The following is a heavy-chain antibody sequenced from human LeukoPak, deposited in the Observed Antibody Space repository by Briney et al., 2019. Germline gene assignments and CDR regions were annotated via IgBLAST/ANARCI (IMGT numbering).Heavy chain of an antibody. CDR1: GFTFSSYE. V-gene: IGHV3-48*03. Sequence: GGSLRLSCAASGFTFSSYEMNWVRQAPGKGLEWVSYISSSGSTIYYADSVKGRFTISRDNAKNSLYLQMNSLRAEDTAVYYCAREVRYCSGGRCYSDYFDYWGQGTLVTVSS. D-gene: IGHD2-15*01. CDR3: AREVRYCSGGRCYSDYFDY. J-gene: IGHJ4*02. CDR2: ISSSGSTI.